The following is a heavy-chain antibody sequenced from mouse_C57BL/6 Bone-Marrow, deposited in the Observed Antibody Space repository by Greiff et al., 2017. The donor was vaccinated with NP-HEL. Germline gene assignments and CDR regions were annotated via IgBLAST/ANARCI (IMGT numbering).Heavy chain of an antibody. Sequence: QVQLQQPGAELVKPGASVKLSCKASGYTFTSYWMHWVKQRPGQGLEWIGMIHPNSGSTNSNEKFKSKATLTVDKSSSTAYMQLSSLTSEDSAVYYCARWGYYYGSSFYYFDYWGQGTTLTVSS. J-gene: IGHJ2*01. D-gene: IGHD1-1*01. V-gene: IGHV1-64*01. CDR1: GYTFTSYW. CDR3: ARWGYYYGSSFYYFDY. CDR2: IHPNSGST.